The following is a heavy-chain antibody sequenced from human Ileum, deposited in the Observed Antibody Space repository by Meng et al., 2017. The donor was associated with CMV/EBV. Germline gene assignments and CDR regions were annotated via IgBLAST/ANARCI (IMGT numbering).Heavy chain of an antibody. CDR3: ARDGAAGFYGSGSYFFDY. CDR1: GFIFNNYG. D-gene: IGHD3-10*01. CDR2: ISSSSSTI. V-gene: IGHV3-48*02. J-gene: IGHJ4*02. Sequence: GGSLRLSCAASGFIFNNYGINWVRQAPGKGPEWVAFISSSSSTIFYADSVKGRFTISRENAKNSLYLQMDSLRDDDTAVYYCARDGAAGFYGSGSYFFDYWGRGTRVTVSS.